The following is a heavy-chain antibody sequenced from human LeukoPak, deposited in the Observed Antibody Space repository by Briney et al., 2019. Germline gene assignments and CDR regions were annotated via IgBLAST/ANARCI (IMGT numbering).Heavy chain of an antibody. CDR2: IIPIFGTA. Sequence: SVKVSCKASGGTFSSYAISWVRQAPGQGLEWMGGIIPIFGTANYAQRFQGRVTITADESTSTAYMELSSLRSEDTAVYYCALQLRVKSPYDYWGQGTLVTVS. J-gene: IGHJ4*02. V-gene: IGHV1-69*13. CDR3: ALQLRVKSPYDY. D-gene: IGHD4-17*01. CDR1: GGTFSSYA.